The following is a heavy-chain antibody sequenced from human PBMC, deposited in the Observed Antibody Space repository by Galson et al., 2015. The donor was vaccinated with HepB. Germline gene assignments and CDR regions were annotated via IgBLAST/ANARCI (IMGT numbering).Heavy chain of an antibody. V-gene: IGHV3-23*01. Sequence: SLRLSCAASGFTFSSYAMSWVRQAPGKGLEWVSAISGSGGSTYYADSVKGRFTISRDNSKNTLYLQMNSLRAEDTAVYYCAKASPQDIVVVPAATTFDYWGQGTLVTVSS. CDR1: GFTFSSYA. CDR3: AKASPQDIVVVPAATTFDY. D-gene: IGHD2-2*01. J-gene: IGHJ4*02. CDR2: ISGSGGST.